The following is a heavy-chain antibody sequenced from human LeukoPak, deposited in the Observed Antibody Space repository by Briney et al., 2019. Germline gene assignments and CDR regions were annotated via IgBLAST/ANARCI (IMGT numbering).Heavy chain of an antibody. Sequence: ASVKVSCKASGGTFSSYAISWVRQAPGQGLEWMGWISAYNGNTNYAQKLQGRVTMTTDTSTSTAYMELRSLRSDDTAVYYCARDLRYDSSGYQYYFDYWGQGTLVTVSS. D-gene: IGHD3-22*01. CDR2: ISAYNGNT. V-gene: IGHV1-18*01. CDR1: GGTFSSYA. CDR3: ARDLRYDSSGYQYYFDY. J-gene: IGHJ4*02.